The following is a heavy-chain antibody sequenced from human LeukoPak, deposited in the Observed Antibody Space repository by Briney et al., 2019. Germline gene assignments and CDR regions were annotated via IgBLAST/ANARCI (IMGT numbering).Heavy chain of an antibody. CDR2: VHYSGST. V-gene: IGHV4-59*01. J-gene: IGHJ4*02. Sequence: SETLSLTCAVSGGSISSYYWTWIRQPPGKGLEWIGSVHYSGSTNYDPSLESRVTISIDKSKNQFSLRLTSVTAADTAVYYCARLIRAEGFVGHNYFFDYWGQGTLVTVSP. CDR3: ARLIRAEGFVGHNYFFDY. CDR1: GGSISSYY. D-gene: IGHD1-1*01.